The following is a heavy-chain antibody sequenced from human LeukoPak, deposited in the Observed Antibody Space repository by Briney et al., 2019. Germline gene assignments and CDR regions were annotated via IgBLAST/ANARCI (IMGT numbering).Heavy chain of an antibody. D-gene: IGHD3-3*01. CDR2: INTDGSST. Sequence: PGGSLRLSCAASGFTFSSYWMHWVRQAPGKGLVWVSRINTDGSSTSYADSVKGRFTISRDNAKNTLYLQMNSLRAEDTAVYYCARGTGTRITIFGVVISAFDIWGQGTMVTVSS. CDR3: ARGTGTRITIFGVVISAFDI. V-gene: IGHV3-74*01. CDR1: GFTFSSYW. J-gene: IGHJ3*02.